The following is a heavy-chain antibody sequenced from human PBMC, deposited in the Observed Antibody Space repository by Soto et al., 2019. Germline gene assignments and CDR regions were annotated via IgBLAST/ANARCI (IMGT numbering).Heavy chain of an antibody. V-gene: IGHV3-43D*03. CDR1: GFTFDDYA. CDR2: ISWDGGST. J-gene: IGHJ4*02. D-gene: IGHD7-27*01. CDR3: AKSGVTGWGGALFDY. Sequence: GGSLILSCAASGFTFDDYAMHWVRQAPGKGLEWVSLISWDGGSTYYADSVKGRFTISRDNSKNSLYLQMNSLRAEDTALYYCAKSGVTGWGGALFDYWGQGTLVTVSS.